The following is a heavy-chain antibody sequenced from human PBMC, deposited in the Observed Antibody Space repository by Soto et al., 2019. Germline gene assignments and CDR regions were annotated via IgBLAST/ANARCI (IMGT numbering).Heavy chain of an antibody. D-gene: IGHD3-3*01. J-gene: IGHJ3*02. CDR3: RNTKSIFRIVTDVYDI. CDR1: GGSFSGYV. CDR2: IIPVHNIT. Sequence: QVQLVQSGAEVKKPGSSVKVSCMTSGGSFSGYVFTWVRQAPGQGLEWMGRIIPVHNITNYAESLQGRVTISADTSSSTNYMELSTLTSDDTAVYFCRNTKSIFRIVTDVYDIWGQGTMIIVSS. V-gene: IGHV1-69*04.